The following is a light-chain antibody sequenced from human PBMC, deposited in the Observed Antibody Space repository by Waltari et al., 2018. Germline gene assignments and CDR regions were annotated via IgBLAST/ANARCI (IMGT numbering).Light chain of an antibody. V-gene: IGKV3-20*01. CDR2: DAS. CDR1: QAIGHNF. Sequence: LTLSPYTLSLSPGERATLSCRSRQAIGHNFLVWYQQKPGQAPRLLIHDASRRATGVPDRFSGSGSGTDFALTISRLEVEDFAVYYCEQYDGSVLTFGEGTKLEIK. CDR3: EQYDGSVLT. J-gene: IGKJ4*02.